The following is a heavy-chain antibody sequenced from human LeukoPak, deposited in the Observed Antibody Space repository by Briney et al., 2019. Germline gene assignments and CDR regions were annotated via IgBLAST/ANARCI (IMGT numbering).Heavy chain of an antibody. CDR3: ARDLEVAVAGFRYYYMDV. J-gene: IGHJ6*03. V-gene: IGHV1-18*01. CDR1: GYSFTSYG. CDR2: ISDYKGNT. Sequence: GATLKVSCKASGYSFTSYGISWVRHAPGQGLEWMGWISDYKGNTNYAQKLQGRVTMTTDTSTSTAYIELRSLRSDDTAVYYCARDLEVAVAGFRYYYMDVWGKGTTVTVSS. D-gene: IGHD6-19*01.